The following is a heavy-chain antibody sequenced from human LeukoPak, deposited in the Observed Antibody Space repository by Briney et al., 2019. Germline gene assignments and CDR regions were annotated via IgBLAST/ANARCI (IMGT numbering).Heavy chain of an antibody. D-gene: IGHD5-18*01. Sequence: GSLRLSCAASGFTFSSYAMSWVRQAPGKGLEGVSAISSGGDNTYYADSVKGRLTISRDNSKNTLYVQMTSLRAEDTAVYYCAREDATMVLSLDYWGQGALVTVSS. CDR2: ISSGGDNT. CDR1: GFTFSSYA. V-gene: IGHV3-23*01. J-gene: IGHJ4*02. CDR3: AREDATMVLSLDY.